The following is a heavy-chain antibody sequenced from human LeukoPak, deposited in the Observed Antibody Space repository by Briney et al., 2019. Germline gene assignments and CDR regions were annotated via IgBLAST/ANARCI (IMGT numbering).Heavy chain of an antibody. J-gene: IGHJ2*01. CDR2: INHGGST. CDR1: GGSLTDYY. V-gene: IGHV4-34*01. CDR3: AREDWYFDL. Sequence: SETLSLTCAVYGGSLTDYYWAWIRQPPGKGLVWIGEINHGGSTNYSPSLKSRVTISLDTSKNQFFLKLTSVTAADTAVYYCAREDWYFDLWGRGTLVTVSS.